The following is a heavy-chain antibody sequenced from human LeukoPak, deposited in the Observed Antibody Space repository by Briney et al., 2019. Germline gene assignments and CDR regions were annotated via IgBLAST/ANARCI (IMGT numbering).Heavy chain of an antibody. V-gene: IGHV4-39*01. D-gene: IGHD4-11*01. CDR3: ARLQVWFDP. J-gene: IGHJ5*02. CDR1: GDSISSTSYY. Sequence: SETLSLTCTVSGDSISSTSYYWGWIRQPPGKGLEWIGSIYYSGSTYYNPSLKSRVTISVDTSKNQFSLKLSSVTAADTAVYYCARLQVWFDPWGQGTLVTVSS. CDR2: IYYSGST.